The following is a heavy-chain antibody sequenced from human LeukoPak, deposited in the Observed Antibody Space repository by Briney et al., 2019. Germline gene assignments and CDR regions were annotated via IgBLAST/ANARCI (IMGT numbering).Heavy chain of an antibody. V-gene: IGHV3-20*04. CDR3: AREGYCSSTSCSLDY. Sequence: GGSLRLSCAASGFTFDDYGMSWVRQAPGKGLEWVSGINWNGGSTGYADSVKGRFTISRDNAKNSLYLQMNSLRAEGTALYYCAREGYCSSTSCSLDYWGQGTLVTVSS. CDR2: INWNGGST. J-gene: IGHJ4*02. D-gene: IGHD2-2*01. CDR1: GFTFDDYG.